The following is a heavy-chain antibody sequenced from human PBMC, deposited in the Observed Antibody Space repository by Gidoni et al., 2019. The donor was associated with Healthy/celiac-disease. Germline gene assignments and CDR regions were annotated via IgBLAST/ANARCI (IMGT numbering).Heavy chain of an antibody. CDR2: IYHSGST. V-gene: IGHV4-4*02. CDR3: ARLKIGYDYDILTGLSS. J-gene: IGHJ5*02. D-gene: IGHD3-9*01. Sequence: GLEWIGEIYHSGSTNYNPSLKSRVTISVDKSKNQFSLKLSSVTAADTAVYYCARLKIGYDYDILTGLSSWGQGTLVTVSS.